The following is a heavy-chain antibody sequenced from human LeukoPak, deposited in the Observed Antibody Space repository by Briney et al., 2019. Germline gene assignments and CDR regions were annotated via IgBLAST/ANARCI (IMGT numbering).Heavy chain of an antibody. CDR1: GGSISSGSYY. J-gene: IGHJ4*02. CDR3: ASESLSGSYV. CDR2: IYTSGST. Sequence: PSETLPLTCTVSGGSISSGSYYWSWIRQPAGKGLEWIGRIYTSGSTNYNPSLKSRVTISVDTSKNQFSLKLSSVTAADTAVYYCASESLSGSYVWGQGTLVTVSS. D-gene: IGHD1-26*01. V-gene: IGHV4-61*02.